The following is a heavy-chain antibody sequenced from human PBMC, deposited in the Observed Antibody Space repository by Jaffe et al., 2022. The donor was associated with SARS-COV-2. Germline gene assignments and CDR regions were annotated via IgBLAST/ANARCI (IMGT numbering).Heavy chain of an antibody. V-gene: IGHV3-30*18. J-gene: IGHJ5*02. CDR2: ISYDGGNK. CDR3: AKGGGRMTTPFDP. D-gene: IGHD4-17*01. CDR1: GFIFSSYG. Sequence: QVQLVETGGGVVQPGRSLRLSCAASGFIFSSYGMHWVRQAPGKGLEWVAVISYDGGNKYYADSVKGRFTISRDNSKNTLYLQMNSLKTEDTAVYYCAKGGGRMTTPFDPWGQGTLVTVSS.